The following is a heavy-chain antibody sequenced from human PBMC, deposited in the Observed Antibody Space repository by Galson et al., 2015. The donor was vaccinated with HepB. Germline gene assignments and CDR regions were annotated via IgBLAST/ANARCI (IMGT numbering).Heavy chain of an antibody. V-gene: IGHV1-69*13. CDR3: ARPVAVAGTNYYGMDV. CDR1: GGTFSSYA. J-gene: IGHJ6*02. CDR2: IIPIFGTA. Sequence: SVKVSCKASGGTFSSYAISWVRQAPGQVLEWMGGIIPIFGTANYAQKFQGRVTITADESTSTAYMELSSLRSEDTAVYYCARPVAVAGTNYYGMDVWGQGTTVTVSS. D-gene: IGHD6-19*01.